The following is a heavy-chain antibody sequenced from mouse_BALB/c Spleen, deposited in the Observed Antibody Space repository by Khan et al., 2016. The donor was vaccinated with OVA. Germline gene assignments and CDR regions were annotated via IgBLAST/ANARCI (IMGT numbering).Heavy chain of an antibody. D-gene: IGHD2-14*01. V-gene: IGHV1-80*01. CDR1: GYAFSNYW. J-gene: IGHJ3*01. CDR2: IYPGDGDT. Sequence: VQLQQSGAELARPGSSVKISCKASGYAFSNYWMNWVKQRPGQGLEWIGQIYPGDGDTSFNGKFRGKATLTADKSSSTAYMQLSSLTSEDSAVYFCARSGYDYFAYWGQGTLVTVSA. CDR3: ARSGYDYFAY.